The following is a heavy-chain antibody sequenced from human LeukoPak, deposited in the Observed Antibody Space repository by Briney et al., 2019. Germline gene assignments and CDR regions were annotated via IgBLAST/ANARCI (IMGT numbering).Heavy chain of an antibody. CDR2: IYYSGST. CDR3: ARHRTAMVRGPRSAFDI. CDR1: GGSISSYY. D-gene: IGHD5-18*01. J-gene: IGHJ3*02. V-gene: IGHV4-59*08. Sequence: SETLSLTCTVSGGSISSYYWSWIRQPPGKGLEWIGYIYYSGSTNYNPSLKSRVTISVDTSKNQCSLKLSSVTAADTAVYYCARHRTAMVRGPRSAFDIWGQGTMVTVSS.